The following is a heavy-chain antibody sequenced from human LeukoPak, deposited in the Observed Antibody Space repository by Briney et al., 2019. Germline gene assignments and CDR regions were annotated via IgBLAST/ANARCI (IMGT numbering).Heavy chain of an antibody. J-gene: IGHJ3*02. Sequence: GESLKISCKGSGYSFTSYWIGWVRQMPGKGLEWMGIIFPGDSDTRYSPSFQGQVTISAGKSISTAYLQWSSLKASDTAMYYCAVTYCYDSSGFTRGAFDIWGQGTMVTVSS. CDR2: IFPGDSDT. CDR3: AVTYCYDSSGFTRGAFDI. CDR1: GYSFTSYW. V-gene: IGHV5-51*01. D-gene: IGHD3-22*01.